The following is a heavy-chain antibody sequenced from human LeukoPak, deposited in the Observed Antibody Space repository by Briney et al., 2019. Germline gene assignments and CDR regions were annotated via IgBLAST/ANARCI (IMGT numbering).Heavy chain of an antibody. Sequence: AGGSLRLSCVVSGIIFRNAWMNWVRQTPGKGLEWVGLIKSKVDGGTTDYAAPVKGRFTISRDDSKNTSYLQMSSLKIEDTAIYYCTKDPPLTGGVYSAHWGPGTLVTVSS. CDR1: GIIFRNAW. CDR2: IKSKVDGGTT. D-gene: IGHD7-27*01. V-gene: IGHV3-15*07. J-gene: IGHJ4*02. CDR3: TKDPPLTGGVYSAH.